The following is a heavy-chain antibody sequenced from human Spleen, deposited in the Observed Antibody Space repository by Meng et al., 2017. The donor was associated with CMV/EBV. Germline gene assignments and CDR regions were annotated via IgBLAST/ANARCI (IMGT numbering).Heavy chain of an antibody. CDR1: GTFNTYT. CDR3: ARDPLNNDFWSLYYDH. D-gene: IGHD3-3*01. Sequence: GTFNTYTFSWGRQAPGQGLEWMGGIIPVLGATNYAQNFQGRVTITTDEATNTVYMELSSLRYDDTAVYYCARDPLNNDFWSLYYDHWGQGTLVTVSS. J-gene: IGHJ4*02. CDR2: IIPVLGAT. V-gene: IGHV1-69*05.